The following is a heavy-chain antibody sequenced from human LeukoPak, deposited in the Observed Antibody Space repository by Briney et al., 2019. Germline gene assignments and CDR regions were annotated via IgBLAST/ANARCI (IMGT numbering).Heavy chain of an antibody. J-gene: IGHJ6*03. CDR2: ISSSSSTI. Sequence: PGGSLRLSCAASGFTFSSYSMNWVRQAPGKGLEWVSYISSSSSTIYYADSVKGRFTISRDNAKNSLYLQMNSLRAEDTAVYYCARDGGTRGYSYGWQLGNYYYYMDVWGKGTTVTVSS. V-gene: IGHV3-48*01. CDR3: ARDGGTRGYSYGWQLGNYYYYMDV. D-gene: IGHD5-18*01. CDR1: GFTFSSYS.